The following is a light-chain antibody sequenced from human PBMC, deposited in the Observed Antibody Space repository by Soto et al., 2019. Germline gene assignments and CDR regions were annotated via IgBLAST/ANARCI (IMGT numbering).Light chain of an antibody. CDR3: QQSYHPIT. CDR2: VAS. J-gene: IGKJ5*01. CDR1: HSISTY. Sequence: DIQVTQSPSSLSASVGDRVTITCRASHSISTYLNWYQQKPGKAPKLLIYVASSLQSGVPSRLSGSGSGTDFTLTIRSLQPEDVATYYCQQSYHPITFGQGTRLEIK. V-gene: IGKV1-39*01.